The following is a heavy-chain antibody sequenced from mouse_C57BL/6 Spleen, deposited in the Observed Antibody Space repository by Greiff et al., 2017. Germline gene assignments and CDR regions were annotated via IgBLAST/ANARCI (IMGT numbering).Heavy chain of an antibody. V-gene: IGHV1-80*01. CDR2: IYPGDGET. Sequence: QFHVKQSGAELVKPGASVKISCKASGYAFSSYWMNWVKQRPGKGLEWIGQIYPGDGETNYNGKFKGKATLTADKSSSTAYMQLSSLTSEDSAVYFCARSGDYDGWFAYWGQGTLVTVSA. J-gene: IGHJ3*01. CDR3: ARSGDYDGWFAY. D-gene: IGHD2-4*01. CDR1: GYAFSSYW.